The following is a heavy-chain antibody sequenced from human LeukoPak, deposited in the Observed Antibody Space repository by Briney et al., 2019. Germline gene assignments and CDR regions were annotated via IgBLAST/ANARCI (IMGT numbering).Heavy chain of an antibody. CDR2: IASETYGGTA. CDR3: TRDQTPYY. CDR1: GFTFSSYW. V-gene: IGHV3-49*04. J-gene: IGHJ4*02. Sequence: GGSLRLSCAASGFTFSSYWMSWVRQAPGKGLEWVGFIASETYGGTAEYAASVKGRFTISRDDSKSIAYLQMNSLKTEDTAVYYCTRDQTPYYWGQGTLVTVSS.